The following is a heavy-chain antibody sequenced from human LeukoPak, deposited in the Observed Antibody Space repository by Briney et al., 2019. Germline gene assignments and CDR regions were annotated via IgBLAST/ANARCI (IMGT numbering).Heavy chain of an antibody. V-gene: IGHV5-51*01. D-gene: IGHD2-15*01. J-gene: IGHJ4*02. Sequence: GESLKISCEGSGYSFTNYWIGWVRQMPGKGLEWMGIIYPGDSDTRYSPSFQGQVTISADKSLSTAYLQWNRLKASDTAMYYCARRPKGAAGGGFDYWGQGTLVTVSS. CDR1: GYSFTNYW. CDR2: IYPGDSDT. CDR3: ARRPKGAAGGGFDY.